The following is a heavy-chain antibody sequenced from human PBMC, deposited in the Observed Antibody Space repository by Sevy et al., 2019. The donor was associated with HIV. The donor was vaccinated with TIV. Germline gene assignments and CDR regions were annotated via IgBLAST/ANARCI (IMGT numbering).Heavy chain of an antibody. CDR3: ARGVETLYDFWSGYYTASVGDY. CDR2: IKQDGSEK. D-gene: IGHD3-3*01. J-gene: IGHJ4*02. CDR1: GFTFSSYW. V-gene: IGHV3-7*01. Sequence: GGSLRLSCAASGFTFSSYWMSWVRQAPGKGLEWVANIKQDGSEKYYVDSVKGRFTISRDNAKNSLYLQMNSLRAEDTAVYYCARGVETLYDFWSGYYTASVGDYWGQGTLVTVSS.